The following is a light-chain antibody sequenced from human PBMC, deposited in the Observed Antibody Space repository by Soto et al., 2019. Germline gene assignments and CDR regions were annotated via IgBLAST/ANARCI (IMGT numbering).Light chain of an antibody. CDR1: SSNFGSNT. V-gene: IGLV1-44*01. J-gene: IGLJ1*01. Sequence: QSVLAQPHSASGTPGQRVTISCSGSSSNFGSNTVNWYQQLPGTAPKLLIYSNNQRPSGVPDRFSGSKSGTSASLAISGLQSEDEADYYCAAWDDSLNVSYVFGTGTKVTVL. CDR3: AAWDDSLNVSYV. CDR2: SNN.